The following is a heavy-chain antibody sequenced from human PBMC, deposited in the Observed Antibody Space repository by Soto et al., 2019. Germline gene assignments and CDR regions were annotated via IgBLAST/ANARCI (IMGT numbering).Heavy chain of an antibody. V-gene: IGHV4-39*01. Sequence: SQTLSLTCTVSGFSVSNSNYYWVWIRHSPGKGLEWIGSVYYRGRSYSKSSVKSRVTISVDTSKNQFSLNLNSVTASDTAAYYCVSQRTSVLTQGYFDYWGPGALVTVSS. CDR3: VSQRTSVLTQGYFDY. D-gene: IGHD2-8*01. CDR1: GFSVSNSNYY. J-gene: IGHJ4*02. CDR2: VYYRGRS.